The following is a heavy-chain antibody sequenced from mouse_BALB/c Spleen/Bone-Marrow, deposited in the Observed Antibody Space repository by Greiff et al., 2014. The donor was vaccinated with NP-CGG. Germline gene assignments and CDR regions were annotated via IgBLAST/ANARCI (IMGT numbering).Heavy chain of an antibody. J-gene: IGHJ3*01. CDR1: GYTFTSYV. CDR3: ARSGRYDGFAY. V-gene: IGHV1-14*01. Sequence: EVQLQQSGPELVKPGASVKMSCKASGYTFTSYVMHWVKQKPGQGLEWIGYINPYNDGTKYNEKFKGKATLTSDKSSSTAYMELSSLTSEDSAVYYCARSGRYDGFAYWGQGTLATVSA. CDR2: INPYNDGT. D-gene: IGHD2-14*01.